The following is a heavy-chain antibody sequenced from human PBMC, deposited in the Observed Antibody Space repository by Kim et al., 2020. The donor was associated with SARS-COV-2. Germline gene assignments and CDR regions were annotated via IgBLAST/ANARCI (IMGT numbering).Heavy chain of an antibody. CDR1: GFTFSSYG. Sequence: GGSLRLSCAASGFTFSSYGMHWVRQAPGKGLEWVAVISYDGSNKYYADSVKGRFTISRDNSKNTLYLQMNSLRAEDTAVYYCASSGSYTNPAYYYYGMDVWGQGTTVTVSS. CDR3: ASSGSYTNPAYYYYGMDV. V-gene: IGHV3-33*05. D-gene: IGHD1-26*01. J-gene: IGHJ6*02. CDR2: ISYDGSNK.